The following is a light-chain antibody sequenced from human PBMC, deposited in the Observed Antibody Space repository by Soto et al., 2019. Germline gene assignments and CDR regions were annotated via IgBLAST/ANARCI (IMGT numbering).Light chain of an antibody. V-gene: IGKV3-20*01. CDR1: QSVRNNY. J-gene: IGKJ2*01. CDR2: GAS. CDR3: QQDGTSPYN. Sequence: ETVLTQSPGTLSLSPGERATLSCRASQSVRNNYLAWYQQKPGQAPRLLIYGASGRSTGIPDRFSGSGSGTDFTLTISRLEPEDFAVYYCQQDGTSPYNFGQGTKLE.